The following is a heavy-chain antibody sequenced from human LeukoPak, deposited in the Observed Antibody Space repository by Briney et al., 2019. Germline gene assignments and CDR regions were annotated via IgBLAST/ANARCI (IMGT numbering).Heavy chain of an antibody. D-gene: IGHD6-19*01. J-gene: IGHJ4*02. CDR3: ASPGYSSGTSFGY. CDR1: GFTFTSSA. V-gene: IGHV1-58*02. CDR2: IVVGSGNT. Sequence: SVKVSCKASGFTFTSSAMQWVRQARGQRLEWKGWIVVGSGNTNYAQKFQERVTITRDMSTSTAYMELSSLRSEDTAVYYCASPGYSSGTSFGYWGQGTLVTVSS.